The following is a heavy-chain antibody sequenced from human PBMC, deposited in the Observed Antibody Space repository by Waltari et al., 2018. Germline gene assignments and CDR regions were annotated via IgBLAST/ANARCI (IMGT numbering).Heavy chain of an antibody. V-gene: IGHV3-30*18. CDR3: AKDGSRSSYYFDY. J-gene: IGHJ4*02. D-gene: IGHD6-6*01. CDR2: IADDGINK. Sequence: QVQLVESGGGVVQSGRSLRLACEASEFTFSSYGMHWVRQATGRVLEWVAVIADDGINKYYADSVKGRFTISRDNSKNTLYLEMNSVKTEDMAVYYCAKDGSRSSYYFDYWGQGTLVTVSS. CDR1: EFTFSSYG.